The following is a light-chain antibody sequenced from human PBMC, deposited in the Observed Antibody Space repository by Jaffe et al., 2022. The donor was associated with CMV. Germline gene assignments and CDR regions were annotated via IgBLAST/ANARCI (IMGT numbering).Light chain of an antibody. Sequence: DIQMTQSPSSLSASVGDRVTITCQASQDISRYLNWYQQKPGKAPKLLIYGASNLETGVPSRFSGSGSGTDFTFTISSLQPEDIATYFCKQYANLPYTFGQGTKLEIK. J-gene: IGKJ2*01. CDR3: KQYANLPYT. V-gene: IGKV1-33*01. CDR1: QDISRY. CDR2: GAS.